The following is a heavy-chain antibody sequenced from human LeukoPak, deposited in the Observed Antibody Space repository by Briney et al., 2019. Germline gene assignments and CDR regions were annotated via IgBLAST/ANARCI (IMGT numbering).Heavy chain of an antibody. CDR2: IGISSGNT. Sequence: GGSLRLSCAASGFTFSDYSMNWVRQAPGKGLEWISYIGISSGNTKYADSVKGRFTVSRDNAKNTLNLQMNSLRAEDTAVYYCARDKKSGESSEIDYWGQGTLVTVSS. CDR1: GFTFSDYS. J-gene: IGHJ4*02. V-gene: IGHV3-21*05. D-gene: IGHD3-10*01. CDR3: ARDKKSGESSEIDY.